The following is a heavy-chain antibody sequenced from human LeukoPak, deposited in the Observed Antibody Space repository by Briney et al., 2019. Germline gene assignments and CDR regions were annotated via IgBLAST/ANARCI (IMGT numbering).Heavy chain of an antibody. Sequence: GASVKVSCKASGYTFTSYDINWVRQATGQGFEWMGWMSPSTGNTGYAQKLQGRVTITTDTSTSTAYMELRSLRSDDTAVYYCARRFYYGSGSYSSTDYWGQGTLVTVSS. D-gene: IGHD3-10*01. J-gene: IGHJ4*02. CDR1: GYTFTSYD. V-gene: IGHV1-8*01. CDR3: ARRFYYGSGSYSSTDY. CDR2: MSPSTGNT.